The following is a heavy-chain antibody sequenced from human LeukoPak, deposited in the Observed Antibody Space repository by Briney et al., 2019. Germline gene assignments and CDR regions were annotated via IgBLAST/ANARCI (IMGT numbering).Heavy chain of an antibody. V-gene: IGHV4-39*01. Sequence: SETLSLTCTVSGGSISSGTYYWGWIRQPPGKGLECIGTIYYSGSTSYNPSLKSRVTISVDTSKNQFSLKLTSVTAADTAVYYCAGTYRLRRFDPWGQGTLVTVSP. CDR3: AGTYRLRRFDP. J-gene: IGHJ5*02. CDR1: GGSISSGTYY. CDR2: IYYSGST. D-gene: IGHD2-2*02.